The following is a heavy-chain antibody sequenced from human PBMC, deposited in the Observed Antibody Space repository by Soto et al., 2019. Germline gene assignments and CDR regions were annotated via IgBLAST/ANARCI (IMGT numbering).Heavy chain of an antibody. J-gene: IGHJ6*02. V-gene: IGHV3-74*01. Sequence: GGSLRLSCAASGFTISSYWMHWVRQAPGKGLVWVSRINSDGSSTHYADSVKGRFTISRDNAKNTLYLQVNSLRAEDTAVYYCARGGTGSGYYYAMDVWGQGTTVTVSS. CDR3: ARGGTGSGYYYAMDV. CDR1: GFTISSYW. CDR2: INSDGSST. D-gene: IGHD3-16*01.